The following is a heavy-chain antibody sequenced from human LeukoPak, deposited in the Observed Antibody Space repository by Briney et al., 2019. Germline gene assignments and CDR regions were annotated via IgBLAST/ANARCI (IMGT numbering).Heavy chain of an antibody. CDR3: AKGPWDLPHAFDI. D-gene: IGHD1-26*01. V-gene: IGHV3-23*01. CDR1: GFTFSSYA. J-gene: IGHJ3*02. CDR2: MSGSGSIT. Sequence: GGSLRRSCAASGFTFSSYATSWVRQAPGKGLECVSTMSGSGSITRYADSVKGRFIISRDNSKNTLYLQMNSLRAEDTAIYYCAKGPWDLPHAFDIWGLGTMVTVSS.